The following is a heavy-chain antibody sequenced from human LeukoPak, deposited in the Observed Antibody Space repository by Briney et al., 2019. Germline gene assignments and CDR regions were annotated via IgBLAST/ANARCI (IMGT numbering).Heavy chain of an antibody. D-gene: IGHD6-19*01. J-gene: IGHJ4*02. CDR2: ISSTGSAI. CDR1: GFTFSTYG. Sequence: GGSLRLSCAASGFTFSTYGMNWVRRAPGKGLEWVSYISSTGSAIYYADSVKGRFTISRDNAKNSLYLQMNSLRAEDTAVYFCARGSSGWSLDYWGQGTLVTVSS. V-gene: IGHV3-48*03. CDR3: ARGSSGWSLDY.